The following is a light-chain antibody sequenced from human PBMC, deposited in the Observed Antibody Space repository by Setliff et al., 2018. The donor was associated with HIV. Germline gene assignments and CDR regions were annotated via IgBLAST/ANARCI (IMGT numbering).Light chain of an antibody. V-gene: IGLV1-40*01. Sequence: KRVTISCTGSKSNIGASFDVHWYQHLPGTAPKLLIYNDIIRPSGVPDRFSGSKSGTSATLTISRLQAEDEADYYCQSYDRSLSGLYVFGTGTKVTVL. CDR2: NDI. J-gene: IGLJ1*01. CDR1: KSNIGASFD. CDR3: QSYDRSLSGLYV.